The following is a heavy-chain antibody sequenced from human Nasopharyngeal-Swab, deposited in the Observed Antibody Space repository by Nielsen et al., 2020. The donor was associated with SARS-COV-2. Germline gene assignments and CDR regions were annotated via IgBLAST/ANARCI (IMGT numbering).Heavy chain of an antibody. CDR3: VGSSWYGDYYYYYGMDV. Sequence: LRLSCTVSGGSISSSSYYWGWIRQPPGKGLEWIGSIYYSGSTYYNPSLKRRVTISVDTSKNQFSLKLSSVTAADTAVYYCVGSSWYGDYYYYYGMDVWGQGTTVTVSS. D-gene: IGHD6-13*01. CDR2: IYYSGST. V-gene: IGHV4-39*07. J-gene: IGHJ6*02. CDR1: GGSISSSSYY.